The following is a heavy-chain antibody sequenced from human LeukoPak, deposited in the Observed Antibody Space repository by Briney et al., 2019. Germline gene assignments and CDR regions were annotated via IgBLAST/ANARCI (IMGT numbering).Heavy chain of an antibody. D-gene: IGHD5-18*01. CDR2: INSDGSST. CDR3: ARGGGYSYAPFDY. CDR1: GFTFSSYW. J-gene: IGHJ4*02. V-gene: IGHV3-74*01. Sequence: QPGGSLRLSCAASGFTFSSYWMHWVRQAPGKGLVWVSRINSDGSSTSYADPVKGRFTISRDNAKNTLYLQMNSLRAEDTAVYYCARGGGYSYAPFDYWGQGTLVTVSS.